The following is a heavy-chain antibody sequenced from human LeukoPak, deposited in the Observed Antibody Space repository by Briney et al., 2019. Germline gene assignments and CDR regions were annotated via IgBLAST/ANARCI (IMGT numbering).Heavy chain of an antibody. Sequence: PGGSLRLSCAASGFIFNDYYMSWIRQAPGKGLEWVSYVSISGSIIYYADSVKGRFTISRDNAKNSLFLQMNSLRAEDTAVYYCARDIAAAGFFDYWGQGTLVTVSS. V-gene: IGHV3-11*01. CDR3: ARDIAAAGFFDY. CDR2: VSISGSII. J-gene: IGHJ4*02. CDR1: GFIFNDYY. D-gene: IGHD6-13*01.